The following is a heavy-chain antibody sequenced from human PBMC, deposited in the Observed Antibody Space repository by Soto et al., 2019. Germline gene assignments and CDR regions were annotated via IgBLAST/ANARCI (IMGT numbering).Heavy chain of an antibody. J-gene: IGHJ4*02. D-gene: IGHD3-16*01. CDR1: SGSFSGNY. Sequence: SSETLSLTCAVYSGSFSGNYWSWIRQPPGKGLEWIGEIYHGLSIVYNPSLKSRVTISGDSSKNQFSLKLSSVTAADTAVYYCERHGGYYFDYWGQGTLGTVSS. CDR2: IYHGLSI. V-gene: IGHV4-34*01. CDR3: ERHGGYYFDY.